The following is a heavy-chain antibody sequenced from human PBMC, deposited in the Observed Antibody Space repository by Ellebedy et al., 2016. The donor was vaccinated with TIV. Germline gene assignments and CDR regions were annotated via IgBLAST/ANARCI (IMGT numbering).Heavy chain of an antibody. CDR1: GFTFSSFA. Sequence: GESLKISCEASGFTFSSFAMSWVRQTPGKGLEWVSVMSNNGDSTYYADSMKGRFTISRDNAKNTLFLQMNSLRAEDTAVYYCARDRSSGGNFYWYFDLWGRGTLVTVSS. CDR2: MSNNGDST. CDR3: ARDRSSGGNFYWYFDL. D-gene: IGHD4-23*01. V-gene: IGHV3-23*01. J-gene: IGHJ2*01.